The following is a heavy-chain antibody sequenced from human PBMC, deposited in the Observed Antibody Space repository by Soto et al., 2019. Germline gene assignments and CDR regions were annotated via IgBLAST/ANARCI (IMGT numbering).Heavy chain of an antibody. V-gene: IGHV3-23*01. CDR1: GFTFSSYA. D-gene: IGHD3-3*01. J-gene: IGHJ4*02. CDR3: AKDPEKTYYDFWSGYRNYTLLPY. Sequence: PGESLKISCAASGFTFSSYAMSWVRQAPGKGLEWVSAISGSGGSTYYADSVKGRFTISRDNSKNTLYLQMNSLRAEDTAVYYCAKDPEKTYYDFWSGYRNYTLLPYWGQGTLVTVSS. CDR2: ISGSGGST.